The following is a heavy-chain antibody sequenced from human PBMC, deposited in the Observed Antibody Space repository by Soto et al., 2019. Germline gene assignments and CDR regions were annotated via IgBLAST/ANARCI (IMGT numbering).Heavy chain of an antibody. CDR1: GFTFSSYG. CDR2: IWYDGSNK. D-gene: IGHD3-10*01. Sequence: GGSLRLSCAASGFTFSSYGMHWVRQAPGKGLEWVAVIWYDGSNKYYADSVKGRFTISRDNSKNTLYLQMNSLRAEDTAVYYCARDPQQWDGSGSYYNVSPYLDYWGQGTLVTVSS. J-gene: IGHJ4*02. CDR3: ARDPQQWDGSGSYYNVSPYLDY. V-gene: IGHV3-33*01.